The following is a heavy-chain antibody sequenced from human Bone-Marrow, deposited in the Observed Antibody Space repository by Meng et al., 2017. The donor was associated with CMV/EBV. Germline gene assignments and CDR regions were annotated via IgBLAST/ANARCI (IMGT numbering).Heavy chain of an antibody. V-gene: IGHV3-74*01. CDR2: INSDGTST. CDR1: GFTFSSYA. J-gene: IGHJ4*02. D-gene: IGHD5-24*01. CDR3: TRAITPISA. Sequence: GESLKISCAASGFTFSSYAMSWVRQAPGKGLVWVSRINSDGTSTSYADSVRGRFTISRDNAKNTLYLQMNSLRAEDTAVYYCTRAITPISAWGQGTLVTVSS.